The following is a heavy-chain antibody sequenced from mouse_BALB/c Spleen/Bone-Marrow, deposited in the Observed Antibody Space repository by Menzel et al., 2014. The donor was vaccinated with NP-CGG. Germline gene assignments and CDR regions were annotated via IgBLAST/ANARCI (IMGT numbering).Heavy chain of an antibody. J-gene: IGHJ3*01. V-gene: IGHV5-12-1*01. Sequence: EVKLVESGGGLVKPGGSLKLSCAASGFAFSSYDMSWVRQTPEKRLEWVAYIGSGGSSTYYSDTVKGRFTISRDNAKNTLYLQMSSLKSEDTAMYYCARQILRGFAYWGQGTLVTVSA. D-gene: IGHD1-1*01. CDR3: ARQILRGFAY. CDR2: IGSGGSST. CDR1: GFAFSSYD.